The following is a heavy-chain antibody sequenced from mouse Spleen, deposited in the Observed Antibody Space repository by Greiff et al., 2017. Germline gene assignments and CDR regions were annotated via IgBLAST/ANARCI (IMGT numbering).Heavy chain of an antibody. Sequence: QVQLKESGPELVKPGASVKISCKASGYSFTSYYIHWVKQRPGQGLEWIGWIYPGSGNTKYNDKFKGKATLTADTSSSTAYMQLSSLTSEDSAVYYCARELWYLYYAMDYWGQGTSVTVSS. J-gene: IGHJ4*01. CDR1: GYSFTSYY. CDR2: IYPGSGNT. V-gene: IGHV1-66*01. CDR3: ARELWYLYYAMDY. D-gene: IGHD2-1*01.